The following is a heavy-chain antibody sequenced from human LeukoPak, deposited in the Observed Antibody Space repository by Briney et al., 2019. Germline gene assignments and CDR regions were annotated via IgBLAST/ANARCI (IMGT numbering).Heavy chain of an antibody. CDR2: IYSGGST. J-gene: IGHJ4*02. V-gene: IGHV3-66*01. Sequence: GGSLRLSCEASGFTFSTYGMSWVRQAPGKGLEWVSVIYSGGSTYYADSVKGRFTISRDNSKNTLYLQMNSLRAEDTAVYYCARGARGSGTASDYWGQGTLVTVSS. D-gene: IGHD3-10*01. CDR3: ARGARGSGTASDY. CDR1: GFTFSTYG.